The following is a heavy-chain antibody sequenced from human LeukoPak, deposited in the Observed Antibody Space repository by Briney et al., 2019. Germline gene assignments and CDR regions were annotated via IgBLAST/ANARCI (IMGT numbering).Heavy chain of an antibody. V-gene: IGHV4-59*01. CDR3: ARELSYCSSTSCYPAYHFDY. CDR1: GGSISSYY. CDR2: IYYSGST. D-gene: IGHD2-2*01. Sequence: SETLSLTCTVSGGSISSYYWSWIRQPPGKGLEWIGYIYYSGSTNYNPSLKSRVTISVDTSKNQFSLKLSSVTAADTAVYYCARELSYCSSTSCYPAYHFDYWGQGTLVTVSS. J-gene: IGHJ4*02.